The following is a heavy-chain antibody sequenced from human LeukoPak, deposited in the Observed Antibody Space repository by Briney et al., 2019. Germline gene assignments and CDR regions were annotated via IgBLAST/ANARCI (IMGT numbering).Heavy chain of an antibody. Sequence: GASVKVSCKASGGTFSSYAISWVRQAPGQGLEWMGGIIPIFDTANYAQKFQGRVTITADESTSTAYMELSSLRSEDTAVYYCAREANVPQPEDWFDPWGQGTLVTVSS. CDR2: IIPIFDTA. J-gene: IGHJ5*02. CDR3: AREANVPQPEDWFDP. CDR1: GGTFSSYA. D-gene: IGHD5-18*01. V-gene: IGHV1-69*13.